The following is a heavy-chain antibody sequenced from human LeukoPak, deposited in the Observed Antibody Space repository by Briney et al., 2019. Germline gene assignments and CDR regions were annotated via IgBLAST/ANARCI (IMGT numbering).Heavy chain of an antibody. V-gene: IGHV1-2*02. CDR1: GYTFTGYY. J-gene: IGHJ4*02. D-gene: IGHD4-17*01. Sequence: ASVKVSCKASGYTFTGYYMHWVRQAPGQGLEWIGWINPNSGGTNYAQKFQGRVTMTRDTSISTAYMELSRLRSDDTAVYYCARESLTTVTTGSVYWGQGTLVTVSS. CDR3: ARESLTTVTTGSVY. CDR2: INPNSGGT.